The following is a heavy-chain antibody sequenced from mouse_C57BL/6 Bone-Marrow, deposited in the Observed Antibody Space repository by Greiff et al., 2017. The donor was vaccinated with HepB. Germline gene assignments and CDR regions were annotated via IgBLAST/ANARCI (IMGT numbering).Heavy chain of an antibody. CDR3: ARGNHWAY. Sequence: QVQLQQPGAELVMPGASVKLSCKASGYTFTSYWMHWVKQRPGQGLEWIGEIDPSDSYTNYNQKFKGKSTLTVDKSSSTAYMQLSSLTSEDSAVYYCARGNHWAYWVQGTLVTVSA. CDR2: IDPSDSYT. CDR1: GYTFTSYW. D-gene: IGHD4-1*01. J-gene: IGHJ3*01. V-gene: IGHV1-69*01.